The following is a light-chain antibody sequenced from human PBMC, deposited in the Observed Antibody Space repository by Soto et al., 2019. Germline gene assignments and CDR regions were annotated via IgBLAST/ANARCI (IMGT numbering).Light chain of an antibody. CDR3: QQYNNWPAT. J-gene: IGKJ1*01. Sequence: EIVMTQSPATLSVSSGERATLSCRASQSVSSNLAWYQQKPGQAPRLLIYGASTRATGIPARFSGSESGTEFTLTISSLQSEDFAVYYCQQYNNWPATFGQGTKVEIK. CDR1: QSVSSN. V-gene: IGKV3D-15*01. CDR2: GAS.